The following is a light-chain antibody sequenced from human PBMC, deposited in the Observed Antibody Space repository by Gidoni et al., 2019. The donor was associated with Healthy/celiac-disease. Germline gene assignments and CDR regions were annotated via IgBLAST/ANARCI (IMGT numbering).Light chain of an antibody. CDR1: QDISNY. CDR3: QQYDNLPVT. V-gene: IGKV1-33*01. CDR2: DAS. Sequence: DLQMTQSPSSLSASVGDRVTITCQASQDISNYLNWYQQKPGKDPKLLIYDASNLETGVPSRFSGSGSGTDFTFTISSLQPEDIATYYCQQYDNLPVTFXGXTKVEIK. J-gene: IGKJ4*01.